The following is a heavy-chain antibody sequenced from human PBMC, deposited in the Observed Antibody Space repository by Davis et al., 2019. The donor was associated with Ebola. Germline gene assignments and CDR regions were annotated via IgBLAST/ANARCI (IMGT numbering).Heavy chain of an antibody. V-gene: IGHV7-4-1*02. CDR1: GGTFTNYA. CDR2: INTNTGNP. Sequence: ASVKVSCKTSGGTFTNYAVNWVRQAPGQGLEWMGWINTNTGNPMYAQAFTGRFVFSLDTSINTPYLQISSLKAEDAAVYYCARSTMTQDAFDIWGQGTMVTVSS. J-gene: IGHJ3*02. D-gene: IGHD3-22*01. CDR3: ARSTMTQDAFDI.